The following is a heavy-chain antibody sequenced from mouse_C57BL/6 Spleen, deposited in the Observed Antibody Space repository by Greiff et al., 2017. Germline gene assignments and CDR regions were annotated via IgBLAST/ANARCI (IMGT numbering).Heavy chain of an antibody. CDR1: GFNIKDYY. CDR3: ARTTVVGNFYFDV. V-gene: IGHV14-2*01. J-gene: IGHJ1*03. D-gene: IGHD1-1*01. CDR2: IDPEDGET. Sequence: VHVKQSGAELVKPGASVKLSCTASGFNIKDYYMHWVKQRTEQGLEWIGRIDPEDGETKYAPKFQGKAPITADTSSNTAYLQLSSLTSEDTAVYYCARTTVVGNFYFDVWGTGTTVTVSS.